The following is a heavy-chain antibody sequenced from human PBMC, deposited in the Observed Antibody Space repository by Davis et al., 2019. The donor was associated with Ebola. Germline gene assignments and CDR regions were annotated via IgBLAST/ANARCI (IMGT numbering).Heavy chain of an antibody. D-gene: IGHD3-16*01. V-gene: IGHV1-3*01. CDR2: INAGNGNT. J-gene: IGHJ6*02. CDR3: ARGDVFISSWGMDV. Sequence: AASVKVSCKASGYIFTIYAMHWVRQAPGQRLEWMGWINAGNGNTKYSQKFQGRVTITRDTSASTAYMELSSLRSEDTAVYYCARGDVFISSWGMDVWGQGTTVTVSS. CDR1: GYIFTIYA.